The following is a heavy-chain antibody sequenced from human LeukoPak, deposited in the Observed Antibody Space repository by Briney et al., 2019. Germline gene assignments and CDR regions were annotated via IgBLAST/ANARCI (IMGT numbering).Heavy chain of an antibody. D-gene: IGHD3-9*01. J-gene: IGHJ4*02. CDR1: GGSFSGYY. V-gene: IGHV4-34*01. CDR3: ARGLSDYDILTGYYMWFDY. Sequence: SETLSLTCAVYGGSFSGYYWSWIRQPPGKGLEWIGEINHSGSTNYNPSLKSRVTISVDTSKNQFSPKLSSVTAADTAVYYCARGLSDYDILTGYYMWFDYWGQGTLVTVSS. CDR2: INHSGST.